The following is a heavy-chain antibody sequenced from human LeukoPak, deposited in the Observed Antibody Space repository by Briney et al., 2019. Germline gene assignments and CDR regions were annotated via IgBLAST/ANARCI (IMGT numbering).Heavy chain of an antibody. D-gene: IGHD3-3*01. CDR3: AKSYRTLWSGYYSDY. V-gene: IGHV3-23*01. CDR1: GFTFSSSA. Sequence: GGSLRLSCAASGFTFSSSAMSWVRQAPGKGLEWVSAISGGGGSTYYADSVKGRFTISRDNSKNTLYLQMNSLRAEDTAVYYCAKSYRTLWSGYYSDYWGQGTLVTVSS. CDR2: ISGGGGST. J-gene: IGHJ4*02.